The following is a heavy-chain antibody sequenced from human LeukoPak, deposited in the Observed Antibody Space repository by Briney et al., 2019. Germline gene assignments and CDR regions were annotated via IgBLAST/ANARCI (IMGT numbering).Heavy chain of an antibody. J-gene: IGHJ4*02. CDR3: ASSTGSSWYGFDY. CDR1: GFTVSSNY. Sequence: GRSLRLSCAASGFTVSSNYMSWVRQAPGKGLEWVSVIYSGGSTYYADSVKGRFTISRDNSKNTLYLQMNSLRAEDTAVYYCASSTGSSWYGFDYWGQGTLVTVSS. V-gene: IGHV3-66*01. CDR2: IYSGGST. D-gene: IGHD6-13*01.